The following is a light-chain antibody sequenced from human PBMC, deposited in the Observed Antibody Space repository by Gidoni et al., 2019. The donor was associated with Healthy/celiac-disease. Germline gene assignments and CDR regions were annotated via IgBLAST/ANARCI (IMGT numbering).Light chain of an antibody. V-gene: IGLV3-19*01. CDR3: NSRDSSGNHVV. CDR2: GKN. CDR1: SLRSYY. Sequence: SSELTQAPAVSVALGQTVRITCQGDSLRSYYASWYQQKPGQAPVLVIYGKNNRPSGIPDRFSGSSSGNTASVTITGAQAEDEADYYCNSRDSSGNHVVFGGGTKLXVX. J-gene: IGLJ2*01.